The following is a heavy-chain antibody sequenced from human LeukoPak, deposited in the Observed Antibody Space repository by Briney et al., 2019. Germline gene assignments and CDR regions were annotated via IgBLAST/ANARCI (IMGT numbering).Heavy chain of an antibody. Sequence: PSQTLSLTCTVSGGSISSDDYYWSWIRQPAGKGLEWIGRIYTSGSTNYNPSLKSRVTISVDTSKNQFSLKLSSVTAADTAVYYCARGALEAGYSSSPDYWGQGTLVTVSS. V-gene: IGHV4-61*02. CDR1: GGSISSDDYY. D-gene: IGHD6-13*01. CDR2: IYTSGST. CDR3: ARGALEAGYSSSPDY. J-gene: IGHJ4*02.